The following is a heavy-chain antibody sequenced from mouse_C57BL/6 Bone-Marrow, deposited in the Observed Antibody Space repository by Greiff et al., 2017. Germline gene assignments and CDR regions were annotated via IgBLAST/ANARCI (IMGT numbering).Heavy chain of an antibody. V-gene: IGHV5-9*01. J-gene: IGHJ2*01. Sequence: EVHLVESGGGLVKPGGSLKLSCAASGFTFSSYTMSWVRQTPEKRLEWVATISGGGGNTYYPDSVKGRFTISRDNAKNTLYLQMSSLRSEDTALYYCARRGGWTDDFDYWGQGTTLTVSS. CDR1: GFTFSSYT. D-gene: IGHD1-1*02. CDR3: ARRGGWTDDFDY. CDR2: ISGGGGNT.